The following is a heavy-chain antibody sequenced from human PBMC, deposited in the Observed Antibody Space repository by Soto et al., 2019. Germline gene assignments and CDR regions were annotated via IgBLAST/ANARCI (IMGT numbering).Heavy chain of an antibody. V-gene: IGHV4-59*08. Sequence: TLSLTCTVSGGSISSYYWSWIRQPPGKGLEWIGYIYYSGSTNYNPSLKSRVTISVDTSKNQFSLKLSSVTAADTAVYYCARTVAAGTVDYWGQGTLVTVSS. CDR3: ARTVAAGTVDY. CDR2: IYYSGST. CDR1: GGSISSYY. J-gene: IGHJ4*02. D-gene: IGHD6-13*01.